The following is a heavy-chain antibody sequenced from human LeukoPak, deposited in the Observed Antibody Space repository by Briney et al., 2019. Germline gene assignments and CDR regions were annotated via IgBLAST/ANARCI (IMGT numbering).Heavy chain of an antibody. CDR3: ARDYSMGIALGY. D-gene: IGHD1-26*01. J-gene: IGHJ4*02. CDR1: GYTFTSYG. V-gene: IGHV1-18*01. Sequence: GGSVKVSCKASGYTFTSYGISWVRQAPGQGLEWMGWISAYNGNTNYAQKLQGRVTMTTDTSTSTAYMELRSLRSDDTSIYYCARDYSMGIALGYWGQGTLVTVSS. CDR2: ISAYNGNT.